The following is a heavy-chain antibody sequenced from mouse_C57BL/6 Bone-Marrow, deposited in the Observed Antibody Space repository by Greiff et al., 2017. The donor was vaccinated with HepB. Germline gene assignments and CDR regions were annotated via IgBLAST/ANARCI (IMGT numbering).Heavy chain of an antibody. J-gene: IGHJ1*03. CDR1: GFSLTSYA. D-gene: IGHD2-1*01. CDR3: AREIYYGNYGYFDV. V-gene: IGHV2-9-1*01. CDR2: IWTGGGT. Sequence: VHLVESGPGLVAPSQSLSITCTVSGFSLTSYAISWVRQPPGKGLEWLGVIWTGGGTNYNSALKSRLSISKDNSKSQVFLKMNSLQTDDTARYYCAREIYYGNYGYFDVWGTGTTVTVSS.